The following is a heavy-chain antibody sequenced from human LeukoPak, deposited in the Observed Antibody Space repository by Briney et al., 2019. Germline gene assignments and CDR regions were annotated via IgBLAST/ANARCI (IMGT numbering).Heavy chain of an antibody. J-gene: IGHJ4*02. D-gene: IGHD2-15*01. Sequence: PGRSLRLSCAASGFTFSSYAMHWVRRAPGKGLEWVAVISYDGSNKYYADSVKGRFTISRDNSKNTLYLQMNSLRAEDTAVYYCARDREDSGPFDYWGQGTLVTVSS. CDR3: ARDREDSGPFDY. V-gene: IGHV3-30-3*01. CDR2: ISYDGSNK. CDR1: GFTFSSYA.